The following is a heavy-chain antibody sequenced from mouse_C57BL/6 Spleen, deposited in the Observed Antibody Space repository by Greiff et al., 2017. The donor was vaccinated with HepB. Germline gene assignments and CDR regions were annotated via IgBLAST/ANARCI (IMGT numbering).Heavy chain of an antibody. CDR2: FHPYNDDT. J-gene: IGHJ1*03. V-gene: IGHV1-47*01. CDR3: ARRDGYYWYFDV. CDR1: GYTFTTYP. Sequence: QVQLKEYGAELVKPGASVKMSCKASGYTFTTYPIEWMKQNHGKSLEWIGNFHPYNDDTKYNEKFKGKATLTVEKSSSTVYLELSRLTSDDSAVYYCARRDGYYWYFDVWGTGTTVTVSS. D-gene: IGHD2-3*01.